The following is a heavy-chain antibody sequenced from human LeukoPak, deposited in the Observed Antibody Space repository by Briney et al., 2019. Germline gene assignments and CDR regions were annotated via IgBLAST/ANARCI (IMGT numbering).Heavy chain of an antibody. V-gene: IGHV3-33*01. CDR2: IWYDGSNK. CDR1: GFTFSSYG. CDR3: ARDWGASIDY. D-gene: IGHD3-16*01. J-gene: IGHJ4*02. Sequence: GGSLRLSCAASGFTFSSYGMHWVRQAPGKGLEWVGVIWYDGSNKYYADSVKGRFPIPSDNSTNTLYLQMNSLRAEDTAVYYCARDWGASIDYWGQGTLVTVSS.